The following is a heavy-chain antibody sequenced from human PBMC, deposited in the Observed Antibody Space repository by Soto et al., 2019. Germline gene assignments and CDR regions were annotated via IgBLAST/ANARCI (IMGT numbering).Heavy chain of an antibody. CDR1: GYTFTGYY. J-gene: IGHJ6*02. CDR3: ASPDCTNGVCPSGYYYYYGMDV. Sequence: VASVKVSCKASGYTFTGYYMHWVRQAPGQGLEWMGWINPNSGGTNYAQKFQGRVTMTRDTSISTAYMELSRLRSDDTAVYYCASPDCTNGVCPSGYYYYYGMDVWGQGTTVTVSS. CDR2: INPNSGGT. D-gene: IGHD2-8*01. V-gene: IGHV1-2*02.